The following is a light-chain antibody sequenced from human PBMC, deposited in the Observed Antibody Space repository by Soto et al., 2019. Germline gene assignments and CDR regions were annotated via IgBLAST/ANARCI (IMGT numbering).Light chain of an antibody. J-gene: IGLJ1*01. CDR1: KNDVGFYKY. CDR3: CSYAGSSTYV. V-gene: IGLV2-23*01. Sequence: QSVLTQPASVSGSPGQSITLSCTGTKNDVGFYKYVSWYQRHPGSAPTLLIFEDGQRPSGVSSRFSASKSGNAASLTISGLQAEDEAEYTCCSYAGSSTYVFGSGTKVTVL. CDR2: EDG.